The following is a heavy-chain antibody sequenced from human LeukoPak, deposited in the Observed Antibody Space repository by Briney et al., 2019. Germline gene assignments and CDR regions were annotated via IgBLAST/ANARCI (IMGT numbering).Heavy chain of an antibody. D-gene: IGHD2-21*01. CDR2: IWPGDSDT. CDR3: ARQIATYYYYIDV. CDR1: GYNFTTYW. Sequence: GESLKISXKGSGYNFTTYWIGWVRQMPGKGLEWMGIIWPGDSDTTYSPSFQGQVIISADKSISTAYLQWSSLKASDTAMYYCARQIATYYYYIDVWGKGTTVTVSS. V-gene: IGHV5-51*01. J-gene: IGHJ6*03.